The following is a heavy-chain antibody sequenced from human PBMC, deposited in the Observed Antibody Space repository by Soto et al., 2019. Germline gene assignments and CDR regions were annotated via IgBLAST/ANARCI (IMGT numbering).Heavy chain of an antibody. V-gene: IGHV3-30-3*01. CDR2: ISYDGSNK. D-gene: IGHD6-19*01. J-gene: IGHJ6*02. Sequence: GSLRLSCAASGFTFSSYAMHWVRQAPGKGLEWVAVISYDGSNKYYADSVKGRFTISRDNSKNTLYLQMNSLRAEDTAVYYCAASGWPYYYYGMDVWGQGTTVTVSS. CDR3: AASGWPYYYYGMDV. CDR1: GFTFSSYA.